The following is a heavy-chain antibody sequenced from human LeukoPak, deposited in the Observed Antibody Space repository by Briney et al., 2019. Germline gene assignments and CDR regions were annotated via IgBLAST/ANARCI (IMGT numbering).Heavy chain of an antibody. J-gene: IGHJ4*02. CDR1: GFTFGDYA. D-gene: IGHD1-26*01. V-gene: IGHV3-49*04. CDR2: IRSKAYGGTT. Sequence: PGGSLRLSCTASGFTFGDYAMSWVRQAPGKGLEWVGFIRSKAYGGTTEYAASVKGRFTISRDDSKSIAYLQMNSLKTEDTAVYYCTRVMSLVGATDYWGQGTLVTVSS. CDR3: TRVMSLVGATDY.